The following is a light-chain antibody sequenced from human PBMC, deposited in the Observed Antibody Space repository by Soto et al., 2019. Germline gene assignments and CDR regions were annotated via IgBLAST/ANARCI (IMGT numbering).Light chain of an antibody. CDR2: ATS. J-gene: IGKJ2*01. V-gene: IGKV3-20*01. CDR1: QSVSSTY. CDR3: HEYGASPLYA. Sequence: EIVLTQCPGTLSLSPGERATLSFRASQSVSSTYFAWYQQKPGQAPRLLLCATSNRATGIPDRFSGSGSAIDFTLTSSRPAPEDFAVYYCHEYGASPLYAFGQGPKVESK.